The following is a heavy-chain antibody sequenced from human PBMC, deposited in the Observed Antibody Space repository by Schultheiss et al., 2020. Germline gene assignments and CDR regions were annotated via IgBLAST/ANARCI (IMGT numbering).Heavy chain of an antibody. CDR3: TTDRFNIHDY. Sequence: GGSLRLSCAASGFTFSGSAMHWVRQAPGKGLEWVGRIKSKTDGGTTDYAGPVKGRFTISRDDSKNTLYLQMNSLKTEDTAVYYCTTDRFNIHDYWGQGTLVTVSS. D-gene: IGHD2/OR15-2a*01. J-gene: IGHJ4*02. CDR1: GFTFSGSA. CDR2: IKSKTDGGTT. V-gene: IGHV3-15*01.